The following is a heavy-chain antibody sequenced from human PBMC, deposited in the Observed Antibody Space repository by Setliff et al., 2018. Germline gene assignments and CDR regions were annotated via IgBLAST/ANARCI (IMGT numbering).Heavy chain of an antibody. J-gene: IGHJ4*02. CDR2: SNHGGST. V-gene: IGHV4-34*01. CDR3: ARDNTIVGATDY. CDR1: GESFSNNY. Sequence: PSETLSLTCSVYGESFSNNYWSWIRQSPGRGLEWIGESNHGGSTSYNPSLKSRLTMSVDTSKNQFSLNLSSVTAADTAVYFCARDNTIVGATDYWGQGTLVTVSS. D-gene: IGHD1-26*01.